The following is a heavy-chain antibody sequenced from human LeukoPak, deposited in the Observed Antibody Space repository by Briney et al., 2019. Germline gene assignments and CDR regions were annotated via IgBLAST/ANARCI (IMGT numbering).Heavy chain of an antibody. Sequence: SETLSLTCTVSGGSISSSSYYWGWIRQPPGKGLEWIGSIYYSGSTYYNPSLKSRVTISVDTSKNQFSLKLSSVTAADTAVYYCARHVSSSGWTYYYYYYGMDVWGQGTTVTVSS. D-gene: IGHD6-19*01. CDR2: IYYSGST. V-gene: IGHV4-39*01. CDR1: GGSISSSSYY. CDR3: ARHVSSSGWTYYYYYYGMDV. J-gene: IGHJ6*02.